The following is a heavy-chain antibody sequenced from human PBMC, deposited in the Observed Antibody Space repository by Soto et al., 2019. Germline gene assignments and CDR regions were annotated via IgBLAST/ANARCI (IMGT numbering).Heavy chain of an antibody. V-gene: IGHV3-30*18. D-gene: IGHD6-19*01. Sequence: QVQLVESGGGVVQPERSLRLSCAASGFTFSSYGMHWVRQAPGKGLEWVAVISYDGSNKYYADSVKGRFTISRDNSKNTLYLQMNSLRAEDTAVYYCAKVGDSIAVAGSRYYFDYWGQGTLVTVSS. CDR1: GFTFSSYG. J-gene: IGHJ4*02. CDR2: ISYDGSNK. CDR3: AKVGDSIAVAGSRYYFDY.